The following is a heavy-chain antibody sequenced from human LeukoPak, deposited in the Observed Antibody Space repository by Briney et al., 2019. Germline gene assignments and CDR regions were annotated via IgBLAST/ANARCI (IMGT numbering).Heavy chain of an antibody. CDR1: GFTFGDHA. V-gene: IGHV3-49*04. Sequence: GRSLRLSCAASGFTFGDHAMSWVRQAPGKGLEWVGFIRGKVYGETTEYAASVQGRFTISKDDSRTIAYLQMNSLKPEDTAVYYCARHSGSLDSWGQGTLVTVSS. D-gene: IGHD1-26*01. CDR3: ARHSGSLDS. CDR2: IRGKVYGETT. J-gene: IGHJ4*02.